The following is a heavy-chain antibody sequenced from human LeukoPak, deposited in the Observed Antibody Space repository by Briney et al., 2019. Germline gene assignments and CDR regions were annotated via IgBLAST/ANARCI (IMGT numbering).Heavy chain of an antibody. CDR1: GGSFSGYY. D-gene: IGHD2-2*01. Sequence: TSQTLSLTCAVCGGSFSGYYWSWIRQPQGKGLEWIGYIYYSGSTNYNPSLKSRVTISVDTSKNQFSLKLSSVTAADTAVYYCARAEGPIVVVPAAPFDPWGQGTLVTVSS. CDR2: IYYSGST. V-gene: IGHV4-59*01. CDR3: ARAEGPIVVVPAAPFDP. J-gene: IGHJ5*02.